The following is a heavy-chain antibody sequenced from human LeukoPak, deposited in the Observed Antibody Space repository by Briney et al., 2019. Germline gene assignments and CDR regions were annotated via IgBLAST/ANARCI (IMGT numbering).Heavy chain of an antibody. CDR2: LYPGDSDT. Sequence: GESLKISCKVSGYTFTGYWIGWVRRMPGKGLEWMGNLYPGDSDTRYSPSFQGQVTISADRSINTAYLQWSSLRASDTAIYYCARLLAGGPSYYGMDVWGQGTTVTVPS. V-gene: IGHV5-51*01. CDR1: GYTFTGYW. D-gene: IGHD3-10*01. J-gene: IGHJ6*02. CDR3: ARLLAGGPSYYGMDV.